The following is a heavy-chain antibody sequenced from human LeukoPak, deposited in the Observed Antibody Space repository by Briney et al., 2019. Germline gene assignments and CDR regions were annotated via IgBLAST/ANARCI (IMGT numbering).Heavy chain of an antibody. CDR1: GFTFSSYA. Sequence: GGSLRLSCAASGFTFSSYAMSWVRQAPVKGLEWVSAISGSGGSTYYADSVKGRFTISRDNSKNTLYLQMNSLRAEDTAVYYCAKDYDFWSGYYFDYWGQGTLVTVSS. CDR3: AKDYDFWSGYYFDY. D-gene: IGHD3-3*01. J-gene: IGHJ4*02. V-gene: IGHV3-23*01. CDR2: ISGSGGST.